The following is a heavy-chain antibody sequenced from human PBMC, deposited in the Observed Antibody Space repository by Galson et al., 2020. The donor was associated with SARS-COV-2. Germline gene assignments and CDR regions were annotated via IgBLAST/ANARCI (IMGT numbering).Heavy chain of an antibody. CDR2: IYDSGST. J-gene: IGHJ4*02. CDR3: AKMGRDGYNFDY. CDR1: GGSISSHY. Sequence: ETLSLTCTVSGGSISSHYWSWIRQPPGKGLEWIGYIYDSGSTNYNASLKSRVTISVDTSKNQLSLKLSSVTAADTAVYYCAKMGRDGYNFDYWGQGTLVTVSS. V-gene: IGHV4-59*11. D-gene: IGHD5-12*01.